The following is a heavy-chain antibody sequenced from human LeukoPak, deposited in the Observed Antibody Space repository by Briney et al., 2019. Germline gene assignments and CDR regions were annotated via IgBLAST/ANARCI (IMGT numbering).Heavy chain of an antibody. J-gene: IGHJ6*02. Sequence: PGGSLRLSCAASGFTFSSYAMSWVRQAPGKGLEWVSAVSGSGGSTYYADSGKGRFTSSRDNSKNTLYLQMNSLRAEDTAVYHCAKAVATVTPRYYYYGMDVWGQGTTVTVSS. CDR1: GFTFSSYA. D-gene: IGHD4-17*01. CDR2: VSGSGGST. CDR3: AKAVATVTPRYYYYGMDV. V-gene: IGHV3-23*01.